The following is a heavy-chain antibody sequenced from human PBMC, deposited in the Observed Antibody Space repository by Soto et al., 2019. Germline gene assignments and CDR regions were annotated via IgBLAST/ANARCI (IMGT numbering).Heavy chain of an antibody. CDR1: GGSFSGYY. Sequence: QVQLQQWGAGLLKPSETLSLTCAVYGGSFSGYYWSWIRQPPGKGLEWIGEINHSGSTNYNPSLKSRVTISVDTSKNQFSLKLSSVTAADTAVYYCASRGPPSGSYFILLQHWGQGTLVTVSS. CDR2: INHSGST. CDR3: ASRGPPSGSYFILLQH. D-gene: IGHD1-26*01. V-gene: IGHV4-34*01. J-gene: IGHJ1*01.